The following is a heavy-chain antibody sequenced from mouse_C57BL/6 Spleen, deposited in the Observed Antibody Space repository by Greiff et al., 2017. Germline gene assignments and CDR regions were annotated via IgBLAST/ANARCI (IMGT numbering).Heavy chain of an antibody. CDR3: ARKGNLYAMDY. J-gene: IGHJ4*01. V-gene: IGHV1-82*01. CDR1: GYAFSSSW. CDR2: IYPGDGDT. Sequence: VQLQQSGPELVKPGASVKISCKASGYAFSSSWMNWVKQRPGKGLEWIGRIYPGDGDTNYNGKFKGKATLTADKSSSTAYMQLSSLTSEDSAVYFCARKGNLYAMDYWGQGTSVTVSS.